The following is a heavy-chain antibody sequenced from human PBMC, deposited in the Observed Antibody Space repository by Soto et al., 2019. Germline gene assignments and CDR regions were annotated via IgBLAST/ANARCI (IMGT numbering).Heavy chain of an antibody. J-gene: IGHJ2*01. CDR1: GGSIRSGDYY. Sequence: SETLSLTCTVSGGSIRSGDYYWSWIRQPPGKGLEWIGYIYYSGSTYYNPSLKSRVTISVDTSKNQFSLKLSSVTAADTAVYYCARGGDYYDSSGYYGPGYFDLWGRGTLVTVS. V-gene: IGHV4-30-4*01. CDR3: ARGGDYYDSSGYYGPGYFDL. D-gene: IGHD3-22*01. CDR2: IYYSGST.